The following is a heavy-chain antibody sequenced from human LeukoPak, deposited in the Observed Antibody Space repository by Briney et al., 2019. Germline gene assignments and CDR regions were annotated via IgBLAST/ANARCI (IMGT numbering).Heavy chain of an antibody. Sequence: VASVKVSCKASGYTFTGYYMHWVRQAPGQRLEWMGWINPNSGGTNYAQKFQGRVTMTRDTSISTAYMELYSLTSDDTAVYYCARDSLLYCGGDCCFDYWGQGTLVTVSS. J-gene: IGHJ4*02. CDR3: ARDSLLYCGGDCCFDY. V-gene: IGHV1-2*02. CDR1: GYTFTGYY. D-gene: IGHD2-21*02. CDR2: INPNSGGT.